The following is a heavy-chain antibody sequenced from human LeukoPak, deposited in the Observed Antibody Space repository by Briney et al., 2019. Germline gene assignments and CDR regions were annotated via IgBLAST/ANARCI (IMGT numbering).Heavy chain of an antibody. J-gene: IGHJ4*02. V-gene: IGHV6-1*01. CDR1: GDSVSSNSAA. Sequence: PSQTLSLTCAISGDSVSSNSAAWNWIRQSPSRGLEWLGRTYYRSKWYNDYAVSVKSRITINPDTSKNQFSLQLNSVTPEDTAVYYCAREVYRSKQQLVRPAPFDYWGQGTLVTVSS. D-gene: IGHD6-13*01. CDR2: TYYRSKWYN. CDR3: AREVYRSKQQLVRPAPFDY.